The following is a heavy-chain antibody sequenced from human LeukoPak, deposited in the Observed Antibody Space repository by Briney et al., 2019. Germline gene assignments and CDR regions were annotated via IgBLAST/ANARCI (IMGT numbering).Heavy chain of an antibody. CDR3: ASSPEVDSALEYSSGWYDY. J-gene: IGHJ4*02. Sequence: SSVKVSCKASGGTFSSYAISWVRQAPGQGLEWMGRIIPILGIANYAQKFQGRVTITADKSTSTAYMELSSVRSKDTLEYHCASSPEVDSALEYSSGWYDYWGQGTLVTVSS. V-gene: IGHV1-69*04. CDR2: IIPILGIA. D-gene: IGHD6-19*01. CDR1: GGTFSSYA.